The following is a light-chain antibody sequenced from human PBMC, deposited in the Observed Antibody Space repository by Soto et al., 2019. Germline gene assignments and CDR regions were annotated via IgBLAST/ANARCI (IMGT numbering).Light chain of an antibody. Sequence: QSALTQPASVSGSPGQSITISCTGTSSDVGGYNYVSWYQQHPGKAPKLMIYDVSNQPSGVSNRFSGSKSGNTASLTISGLQAEDEADYYCSSYTSSSDVVFGGGTKLTVL. J-gene: IGLJ2*01. CDR2: DVS. V-gene: IGLV2-14*01. CDR1: SSDVGGYNY. CDR3: SSYTSSSDVV.